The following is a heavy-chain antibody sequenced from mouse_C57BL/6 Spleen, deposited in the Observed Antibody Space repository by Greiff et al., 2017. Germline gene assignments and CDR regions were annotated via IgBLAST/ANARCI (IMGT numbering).Heavy chain of an antibody. CDR3: AREGEPLGGSSYVDY. CDR2: ISDGGSYT. D-gene: IGHD1-1*01. CDR1: GFTFSSYA. Sequence: RVESGGGLVKPGESLKLSCAASGFTFSSYAMSWVRQTPEKRLEWVATISDGGSYTYYPDNVKGRFTISRDNAKNNLYLQMSHLKSEDTAMYYCAREGEPLGGSSYVDYWGQGTTLTVSS. V-gene: IGHV5-4*01. J-gene: IGHJ2*01.